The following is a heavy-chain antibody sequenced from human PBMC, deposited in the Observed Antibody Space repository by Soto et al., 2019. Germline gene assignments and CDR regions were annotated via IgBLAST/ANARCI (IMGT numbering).Heavy chain of an antibody. CDR3: ARHSINYDFWSGRNYYGMDV. Sequence: PGESLKISCKGSGYSFTSYWIGWVRQMPGKGLEWMGIIYPGDSDTRYSPSFQGQVTISADKSISTAYLQWSSLKASDTAMYYCARHSINYDFWSGRNYYGMDVWGQGTTVTVSS. D-gene: IGHD3-3*01. J-gene: IGHJ6*02. V-gene: IGHV5-51*01. CDR2: IYPGDSDT. CDR1: GYSFTSYW.